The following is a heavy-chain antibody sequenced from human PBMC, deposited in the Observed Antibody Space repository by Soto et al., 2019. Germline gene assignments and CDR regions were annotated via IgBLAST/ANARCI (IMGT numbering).Heavy chain of an antibody. CDR3: ARIPGWGGDAVDI. V-gene: IGHV3-48*04. CDR2: ISSSSSTI. Sequence: GRSLILSCAASGFTFSSYSMNLVRQAPGQGLEWVSYISSSSSTIYYADSVKSRFTISRDNAKNSLYLQMNSLRAEDTAVYYWARIPGWGGDAVDIWGQGTMVTVSS. J-gene: IGHJ3*02. D-gene: IGHD7-27*01. CDR1: GFTFSSYS.